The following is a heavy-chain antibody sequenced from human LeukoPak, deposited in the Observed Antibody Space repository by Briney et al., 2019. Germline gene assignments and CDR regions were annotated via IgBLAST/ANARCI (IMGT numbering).Heavy chain of an antibody. CDR3: ARVRYSYGPYFDY. J-gene: IGHJ4*02. V-gene: IGHV1-46*01. Sequence: ASVKVSCKASGYTFTGYYMHWVRQALGQGLEWMGIINPSGGSTSYAQKFQGRVTMTRDTSTGTVYMELSGLRSEDTAVYYCARVRYSYGPYFDYWGQGTLVTVSS. CDR1: GYTFTGYY. CDR2: INPSGGST. D-gene: IGHD5-18*01.